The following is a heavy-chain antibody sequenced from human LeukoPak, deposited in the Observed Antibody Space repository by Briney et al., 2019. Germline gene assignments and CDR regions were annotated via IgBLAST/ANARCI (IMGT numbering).Heavy chain of an antibody. CDR2: IKQDGSEK. Sequence: GGSLRLSCAASGFTFSSYWMSWVRQAPGKGLEWVANIKQDGSEKYYVDSVKGRFTISRDNTKNALYLQMNSLRAEDTAVYYCARDGDVLLWFGESGNYFDYWGQGTLVTVSS. D-gene: IGHD3-10*01. CDR3: ARDGDVLLWFGESGNYFDY. V-gene: IGHV3-7*01. CDR1: GFTFSSYW. J-gene: IGHJ4*02.